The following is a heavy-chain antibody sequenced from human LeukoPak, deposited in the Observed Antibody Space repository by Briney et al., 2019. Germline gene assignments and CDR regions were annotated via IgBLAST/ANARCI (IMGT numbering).Heavy chain of an antibody. CDR2: ISSSGSTI. J-gene: IGHJ4*02. CDR3: ARSARLMKGVVEVTALDD. V-gene: IGHV3-11*01. D-gene: IGHD3-3*01. CDR1: GFTFSDYY. Sequence: GGSLRLSCAASGFTFSDYYMSWIRQAPGKGLEWVSYISSSGSTIYYADSVKGRFTISRGNAKNSLYLQIISLRAEDTAVYYCARSARLMKGVVEVTALDDWGQGTLVTVSS.